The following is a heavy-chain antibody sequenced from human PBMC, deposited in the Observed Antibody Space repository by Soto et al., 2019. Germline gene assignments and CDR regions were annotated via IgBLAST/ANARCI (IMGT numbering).Heavy chain of an antibody. D-gene: IGHD6-13*01. J-gene: IGHJ6*02. Sequence: ESGGGVVQPGRSLRLSCAASGFTFSSYGMHWVRQAPGKGLEWVAVISYDGSNKYYADSVKGRFTISRDNSKNTLYLQMNSLRAEDTAVYYCAKDGDSSSDLGYYYYGMDVWGQGTTVTVSS. CDR2: ISYDGSNK. CDR3: AKDGDSSSDLGYYYYGMDV. V-gene: IGHV3-30*18. CDR1: GFTFSSYG.